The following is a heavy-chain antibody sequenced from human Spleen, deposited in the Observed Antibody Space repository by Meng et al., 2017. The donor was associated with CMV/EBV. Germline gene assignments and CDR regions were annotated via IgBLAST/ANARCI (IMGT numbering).Heavy chain of an antibody. V-gene: IGHV4-4*02. Sequence: CAVTSGSISKSNWWSLVRQPPGQGMEWIGEIYHSGSTNYNPSIKSRVTISVDKSKSQFSLKLSSVTAADTAVYYCAREGGVTSHFDLWRRGTLVTVSS. CDR3: AREGGVTSHFDL. CDR2: IYHSGST. CDR1: SGSISKSNW. D-gene: IGHD2-21*02. J-gene: IGHJ2*01.